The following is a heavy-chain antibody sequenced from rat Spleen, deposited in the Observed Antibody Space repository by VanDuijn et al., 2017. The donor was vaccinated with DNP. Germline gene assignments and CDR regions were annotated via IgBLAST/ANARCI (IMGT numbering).Heavy chain of an antibody. D-gene: IGHD1-11*01. J-gene: IGHJ4*01. CDR2: INTDGGSS. CDR3: AKDRDGGYAMDA. V-gene: IGHV5-58*01. CDR1: GFTFSSYW. Sequence: EVQLVETGGGLVQPGRSLKLSCVASGFTFSSYWMYWIRQGPGKGLEWVASINTDGGSSYYPDSVKGRFTISRDNAKNTVYLQMNSLRSEDTATYYCAKDRDGGYAMDAWGQGTSVTVSS.